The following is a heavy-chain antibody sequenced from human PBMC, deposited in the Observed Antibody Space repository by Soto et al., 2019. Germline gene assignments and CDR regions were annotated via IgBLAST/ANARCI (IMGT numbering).Heavy chain of an antibody. J-gene: IGHJ5*02. V-gene: IGHV4-31*03. CDR3: PSGSATGTRWFDP. D-gene: IGHD6-13*01. Sequence: SETLSLTCTVSGGSISSGAYYWGWIRQHPGKGLEWIGYISHRGTAYYTPSLKSRVSLSVDPSKSQFSLNVTSLTAADTAVYYGPSGSATGTRWFDPWGPGTLVTVSS. CDR1: GGSISSGAYY. CDR2: ISHRGTA.